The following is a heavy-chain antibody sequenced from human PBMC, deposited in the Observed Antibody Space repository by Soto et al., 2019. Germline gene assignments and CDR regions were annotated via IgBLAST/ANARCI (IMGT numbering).Heavy chain of an antibody. J-gene: IGHJ6*02. CDR3: ASEAIAAAAVYGMDV. V-gene: IGHV1-3*05. D-gene: IGHD6-13*01. CDR1: GYTFTNYA. CDR2: INAGNGNT. Sequence: QVQLVQSGAEEKKPGASVKVSCKASGYTFTNYAMHWVRQAPGQRLEWMGWINAGNGNTKYSQKFQGRVTITRDTSASTAYTELSSLRSEDTAVYYCASEAIAAAAVYGMDVWGQGTTVTVSS.